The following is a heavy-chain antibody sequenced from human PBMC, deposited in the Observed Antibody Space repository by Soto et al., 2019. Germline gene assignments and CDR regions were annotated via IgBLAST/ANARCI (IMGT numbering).Heavy chain of an antibody. CDR3: ARVSIAAPGESYYYYMDV. D-gene: IGHD6-6*01. CDR1: GDSVSSNSAA. CDR2: TYYRSKWYN. V-gene: IGHV6-1*01. Sequence: SQTLSLTCAISGDSVSSNSAAWNWIRQSPSRGLERLGRTYYRSKWYNDYAVSVKSRITINPDTSKNQFSLQLNSVTPEDTAVYYCARVSIAAPGESYYYYMDVWGKGTTVTVSS. J-gene: IGHJ6*03.